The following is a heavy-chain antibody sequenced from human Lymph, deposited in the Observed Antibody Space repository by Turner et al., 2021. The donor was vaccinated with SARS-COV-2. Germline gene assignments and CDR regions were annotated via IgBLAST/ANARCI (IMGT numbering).Heavy chain of an antibody. J-gene: IGHJ4*02. CDR3: ARDIPTTADYFDY. Sequence: EVQLVESGGGLVKPGGSRRLSCAASGFTFSTYSMNWVRQAPGKGLEWISSISSSSSYIYYADSVKGRFTISRDGAKNSLFLQMNSLRAEDTAVYYCARDIPTTADYFDYWGQGTLVTVSS. CDR1: GFTFSTYS. CDR2: ISSSSSYI. D-gene: IGHD4-17*01. V-gene: IGHV3-21*01.